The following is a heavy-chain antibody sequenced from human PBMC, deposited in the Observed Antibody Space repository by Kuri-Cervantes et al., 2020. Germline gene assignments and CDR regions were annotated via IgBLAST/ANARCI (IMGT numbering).Heavy chain of an antibody. CDR1: GFTFTSYG. Sequence: ASVKVSCKASGFTFTSYGITWVRQAPGQGLEWVGWISPYNGVTDSAQKIQGRVTMTTDTSTSTAYLELRSLRSDDTAVYYCARDRLGSSGQGWFDPWGQGTLVTVSS. V-gene: IGHV1-18*01. J-gene: IGHJ5*02. CDR3: ARDRLGSSGQGWFDP. CDR2: ISPYNGVT. D-gene: IGHD3-22*01.